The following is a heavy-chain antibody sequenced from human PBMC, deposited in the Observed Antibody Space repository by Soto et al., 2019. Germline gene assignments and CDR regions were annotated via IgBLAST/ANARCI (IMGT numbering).Heavy chain of an antibody. CDR3: TTGTTVAKYYFDF. CDR1: GFTFKNAW. D-gene: IGHD1-1*01. CDR2: IKSWSDGGTT. J-gene: IGHJ4*02. Sequence: EGQLVESGGGLVEPGETRRLSCAASGFTFKNAWMSWVRQAPGKGLEWVGRIKSWSDGGTTDYGAPVKGRFSISRDDAKNTLSLQMNSLRTEDTAVYYCTTGTTVAKYYFDFWGQGTLVTVSS. V-gene: IGHV3-15*01.